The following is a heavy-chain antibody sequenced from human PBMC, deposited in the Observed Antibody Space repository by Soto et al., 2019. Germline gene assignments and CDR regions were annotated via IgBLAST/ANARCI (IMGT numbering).Heavy chain of an antibody. CDR3: AKDISLRGWVYLVVEF. V-gene: IGHV3-9*01. CDR1: GFTFDVYA. J-gene: IGHJ4*02. D-gene: IGHD3-10*01. CDR2: INYNSGSV. Sequence: EVQLVESGGGWVQPGRSLRLSFAASGFTFDVYAMHWVRQAPGKGLEWVSGINYNSGSVGYADSVKGRVAISRDNANNPLHLQMNSLRAEDTDVYYCAKDISLRGWVYLVVEFWGQGTLVTVSP.